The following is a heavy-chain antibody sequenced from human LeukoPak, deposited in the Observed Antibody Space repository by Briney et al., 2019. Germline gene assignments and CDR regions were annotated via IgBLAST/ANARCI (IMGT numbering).Heavy chain of an antibody. V-gene: IGHV4-61*02. Sequence: PSETLSLTCTVSGGSISSGNYYWSWIRQPAGKGLEWIGRIYTSGSTNYNPSLKSRVTISVDTSKNQFSLQLNSVTPEDTAVYYCARDGPADRINWFDPWGQGTLVTVSS. CDR3: ARDGPADRINWFDP. CDR2: IYTSGST. CDR1: GGSISSGNYY. D-gene: IGHD6-6*01. J-gene: IGHJ5*02.